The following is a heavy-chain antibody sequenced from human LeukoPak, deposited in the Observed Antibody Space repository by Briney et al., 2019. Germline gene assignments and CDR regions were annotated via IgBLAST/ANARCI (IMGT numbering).Heavy chain of an antibody. V-gene: IGHV3-74*01. J-gene: IGHJ6*03. D-gene: IGHD2-15*01. CDR3: AREVGYCSSECYYYMDV. Sequence: GGSLRLSCAASGFTFSSYSMNWVRQAPGKGLVWVSRINSDGSSTSYADSVKGRFTISRDNAKNTLYLQMNSLRAEDTAVYYCAREVGYCSSECYYYMDVWGKGTTVTVSS. CDR1: GFTFSSYS. CDR2: INSDGSST.